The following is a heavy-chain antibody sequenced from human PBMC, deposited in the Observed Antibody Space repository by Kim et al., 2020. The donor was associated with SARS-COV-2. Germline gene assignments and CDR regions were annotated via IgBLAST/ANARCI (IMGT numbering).Heavy chain of an antibody. V-gene: IGHV4-4*07. CDR1: GGSISSYY. D-gene: IGHD2-2*01. CDR2: IYTSGST. Sequence: SETLSLTCTVSGGSISSYYWSWIRQPAGKGLEWIGRIYTSGSTNYNPSLKSRVTMSVDTSKNQFSLKLSSVTAADTAVYYCASAIPRRGYCSSTSCSGPGYYYGMDVWGQGTTVTVSS. CDR3: ASAIPRRGYCSSTSCSGPGYYYGMDV. J-gene: IGHJ6*02.